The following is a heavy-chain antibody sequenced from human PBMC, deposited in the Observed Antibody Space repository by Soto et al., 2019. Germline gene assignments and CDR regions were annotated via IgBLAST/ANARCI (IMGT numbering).Heavy chain of an antibody. J-gene: IGHJ4*02. CDR1: GCSTTSDY. D-gene: IGHD3-10*01. CDR2: VFHSLGA. CDR3: VRDLNGSGDY. Sequence: PSETLSLTCHVSGCSTTSDYWNWIRQPPGKGLEWLGYVFHSLGAKYNPSLGSRGTISLDTSKNQLSLSLRSVTAADTAIYFCVRDLNGSGDYWGQGTLVTVSS. V-gene: IGHV4-59*01.